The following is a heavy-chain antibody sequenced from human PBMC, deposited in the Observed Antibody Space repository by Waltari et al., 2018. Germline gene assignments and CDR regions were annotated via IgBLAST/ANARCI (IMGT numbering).Heavy chain of an antibody. V-gene: IGHV4-59*01. CDR1: GGSISSYY. D-gene: IGHD5-12*01. CDR3: ARGVKWIDIYYYYYMDV. CDR2: IYYSGST. J-gene: IGHJ6*03. Sequence: QVQLQESGPGLVKPSETLSLTCTVSGGSISSYYWSWIRQPPGKGLEWIGYIYYSGSTNYNPSLKSRVTISVDTSKNQFSLKLSSVTAADTAVYYCARGVKWIDIYYYYYMDVWGKGTTVTISS.